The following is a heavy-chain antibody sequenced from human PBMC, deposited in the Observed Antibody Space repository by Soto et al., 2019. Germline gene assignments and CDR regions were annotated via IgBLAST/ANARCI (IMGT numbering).Heavy chain of an antibody. D-gene: IGHD1-1*01. Sequence: EVQLLESGGGLVQPGGSLRLSCAASGFTFSSYAMSWVRQAPGKGLEWVSAISGSGGSTYYADSVKGRFTISRDNSKNTLYLQLNTLRADDTAVYYCAKDKPGTTSFDYWGQGTLVTVSS. CDR3: AKDKPGTTSFDY. V-gene: IGHV3-23*01. CDR1: GFTFSSYA. J-gene: IGHJ4*02. CDR2: ISGSGGST.